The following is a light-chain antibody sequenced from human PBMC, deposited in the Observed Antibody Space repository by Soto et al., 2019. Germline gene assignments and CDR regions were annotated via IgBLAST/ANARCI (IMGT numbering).Light chain of an antibody. V-gene: IGLV2-11*01. CDR3: CSYAGTYTSYV. Sequence: QSALTQPRSVSGSPGQSVTLSCTGTSSDVGAYNYVSWYQQQPDKAPKVIIYDVTKRPSGVPDRFSGSKSGTMASLTISGLRAEDGADYYCCSYAGTYTSYVFGTGTKLTVL. J-gene: IGLJ1*01. CDR1: SSDVGAYNY. CDR2: DVT.